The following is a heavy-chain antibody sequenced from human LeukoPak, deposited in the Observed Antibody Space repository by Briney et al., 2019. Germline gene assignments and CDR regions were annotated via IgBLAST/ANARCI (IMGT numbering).Heavy chain of an antibody. CDR3: ARRTVTSREGFEY. CDR1: GGSIRSSGYY. V-gene: IGHV4-39*01. CDR2: ISYSGTT. Sequence: SETLSLTCTVSGGSIRSSGYYWGWIRQPPGEGLEWIGSISYSGTTFYNPSLKSRVSISADTSKNQFSLRLSSVTGPDTAVYYCARRTVTSREGFEYWGQGTLVTVSS. J-gene: IGHJ4*02. D-gene: IGHD4-17*01.